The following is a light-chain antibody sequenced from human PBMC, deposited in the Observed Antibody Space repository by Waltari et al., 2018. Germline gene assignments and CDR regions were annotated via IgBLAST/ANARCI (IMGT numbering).Light chain of an antibody. Sequence: QSALTQPASVSGSPGQSITISCTGTSNDVGVYNYVSWYHQYPGKAPQLIIYEVINRPSGVSNRCSGSKAGNTASLTISGLQSEDEADYYCCSYTITSTVVFGGGTKLTVL. CDR1: SNDVGVYNY. J-gene: IGLJ3*02. CDR2: EVI. V-gene: IGLV2-14*01. CDR3: CSYTITSTVV.